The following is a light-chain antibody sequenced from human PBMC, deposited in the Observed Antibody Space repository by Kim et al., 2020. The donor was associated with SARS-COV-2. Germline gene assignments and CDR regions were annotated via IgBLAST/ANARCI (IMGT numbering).Light chain of an antibody. CDR1: SGSVSATSY. V-gene: IGLV8-61*01. Sequence: QTVVTQEPSFSVSPGGTVTLTCGLSSGSVSATSYPSWYQQTPGQAPRTLIYNINSRSSGVPDRFSGSILGNKAALTITGAQADDESDYYCVLYLGGGIWVFGGGTQLTVL. CDR2: NIN. J-gene: IGLJ3*02. CDR3: VLYLGGGIWV.